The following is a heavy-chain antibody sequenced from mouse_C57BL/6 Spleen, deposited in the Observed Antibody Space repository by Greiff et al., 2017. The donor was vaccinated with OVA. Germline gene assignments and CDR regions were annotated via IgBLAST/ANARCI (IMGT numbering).Heavy chain of an antibody. Sequence: QVQLQQSGAELVRPGTSVKVSCKASGYAFTNYLIGWVKQRPGQGLEWIGVINPGSGGTNYNEKFKDKATLTADKSSSPAYMKVSSLTSEDSEVYLCAIGYGSSFDYWGKGTTLTVSS. CDR2: INPGSGGT. J-gene: IGHJ2*01. CDR3: AIGYGSSFDY. D-gene: IGHD1-1*01. V-gene: IGHV1-54*01. CDR1: GYAFTNYL.